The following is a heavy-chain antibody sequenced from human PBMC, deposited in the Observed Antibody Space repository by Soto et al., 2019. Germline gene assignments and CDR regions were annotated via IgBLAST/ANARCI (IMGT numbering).Heavy chain of an antibody. J-gene: IGHJ6*02. CDR1: GYTFTRYY. CDR3: ARDRFGPYYYYGMDV. V-gene: IGHV1-2*04. D-gene: IGHD3-10*01. Sequence: ASVKVSCKASGYTFTRYYMHWVRQAPGQGLEWMGWINPNSGGTNYAQKFQGWVTMTRDTSISTAYMELSRLRSDDTAVYYCARDRFGPYYYYGMDVWGQGTTVTVSS. CDR2: INPNSGGT.